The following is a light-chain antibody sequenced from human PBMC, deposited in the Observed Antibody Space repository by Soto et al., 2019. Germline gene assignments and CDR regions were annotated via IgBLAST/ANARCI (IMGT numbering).Light chain of an antibody. J-gene: IGKJ4*01. CDR1: QSVSSY. CDR3: QQRSNWPPA. Sequence: EIVLTQSPATLSLSPGERATLSCRASQSVSSYLAWYQQKPGQAPRLLIYEASNRATGIPARFSGSGSGTDFTLTISSLEPEEFAVYYCQQRSNWPPAFGGGTKVEIK. V-gene: IGKV3-11*01. CDR2: EAS.